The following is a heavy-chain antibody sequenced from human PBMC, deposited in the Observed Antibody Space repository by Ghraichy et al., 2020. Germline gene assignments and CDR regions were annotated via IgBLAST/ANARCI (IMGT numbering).Heavy chain of an antibody. Sequence: ASVKVSCKVSGYTLTDLSMYWMRQPPVKVQERMGAYDPEDGETIYAQRFQGRVTMTEDTSTDTAYMELSSLSSEDTAMYYCATDYWSGGSLYGMDVWGQGTTVTVSS. D-gene: IGHD2-15*01. CDR2: YDPEDGET. J-gene: IGHJ6*02. CDR3: ATDYWSGGSLYGMDV. CDR1: GYTLTDLS. V-gene: IGHV1-24*01.